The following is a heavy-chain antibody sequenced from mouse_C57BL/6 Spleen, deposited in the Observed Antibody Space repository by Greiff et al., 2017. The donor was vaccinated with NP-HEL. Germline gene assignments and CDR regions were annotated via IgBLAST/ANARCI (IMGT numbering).Heavy chain of an antibody. J-gene: IGHJ1*03. Sequence: QLQQSGAELMTPCASPHLPLPSPSSPFPFSFLSFFPPLPFHCLYLILYIVPVIVSTNYNEKVKGKATFTADTSSNTAYMQLSSLTTEDSAIYYCARRYFDVWGTGTTVTVSS. CDR1: SSPFPFSF. V-gene: IGHV1-9*01. CDR2: IVPVIVST. CDR3: ARRYFDV.